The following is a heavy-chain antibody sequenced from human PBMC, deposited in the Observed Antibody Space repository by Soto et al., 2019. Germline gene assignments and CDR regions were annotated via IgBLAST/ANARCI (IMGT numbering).Heavy chain of an antibody. D-gene: IGHD1-1*01. V-gene: IGHV3-21*01. CDR3: ARGSADAGTAAIDH. CDR2: ISSSSSYI. Sequence: EVQLVESGGGLVKPGGSLRLSCAASGFTFSNYNMNWVRQAPWKGLEWVSSISSSSSYIYYADSVKGRFTISRDNAKNSLYLQMNSLRAEDTAAYYCARGSADAGTAAIDHWGQGTLVTVSS. CDR1: GFTFSNYN. J-gene: IGHJ4*02.